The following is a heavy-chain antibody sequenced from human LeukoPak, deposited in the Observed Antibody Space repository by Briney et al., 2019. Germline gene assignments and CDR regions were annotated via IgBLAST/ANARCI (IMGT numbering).Heavy chain of an antibody. CDR2: INPNSGGT. CDR1: GYTFTGYY. J-gene: IGHJ4*02. Sequence: ASVKVSCKASGYTFTGYYIHCVRQAPGQGLEWMGWINPNSGGTNYAQKFQGRVTMTRDRSINTAYMDLRSLTYDDPAVYYCARDKPAEAALDFWGQGTLVTVSS. V-gene: IGHV1-2*02. CDR3: ARDKPAEAALDF.